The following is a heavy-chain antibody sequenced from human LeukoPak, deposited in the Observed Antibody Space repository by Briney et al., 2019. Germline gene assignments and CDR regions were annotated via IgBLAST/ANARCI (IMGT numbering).Heavy chain of an antibody. D-gene: IGHD3-10*01. J-gene: IGHJ5*02. CDR3: ARLWFGEGSFDWFDP. Sequence: PGGSLRLSCAASGFTFSSYGMHWVRQAPGKGLEWVAFIRYDGSNKYYADSVKGRCTISRDNSKNTLYLQMNSLRAEDTAVYYCARLWFGEGSFDWFDPWGQGALVTVSS. V-gene: IGHV3-30*02. CDR2: IRYDGSNK. CDR1: GFTFSSYG.